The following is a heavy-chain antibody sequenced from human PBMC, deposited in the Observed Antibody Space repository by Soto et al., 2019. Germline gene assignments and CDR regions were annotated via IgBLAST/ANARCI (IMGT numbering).Heavy chain of an antibody. V-gene: IGHV1-69*13. D-gene: IGHD1-7*01. CDR1: GGTFSSYA. CDR3: ANWNYVTYYDYGMDV. J-gene: IGHJ6*02. CDR2: IIPIFGTA. Sequence: SVKFSCKSSGGTFSSYAISWVRQAPGQGLEWMGGIIPIFGTANYAQKFQGRVTITADESTSTAYMELSSLRSEDTAVYYCANWNYVTYYDYGMDVWGQGTTVTV.